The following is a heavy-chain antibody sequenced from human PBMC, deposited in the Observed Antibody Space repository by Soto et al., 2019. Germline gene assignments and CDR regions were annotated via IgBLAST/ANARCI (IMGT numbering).Heavy chain of an antibody. V-gene: IGHV1-46*04. CDR3: ARAAGLFGELFWFDP. Sequence: QVQLVQSGAEVKKPGASVKVSCKASGYTFTSYNIHWVRQAPGQGLEWVGMINPRGFFTTYAQKLRGRVTMIGDTSTSVVYMEVTNLRSEDTAVYYCARAAGLFGELFWFDPWGQGTLVSVSP. CDR1: GYTFTSYN. CDR2: INPRGFFT. D-gene: IGHD3-10*02. J-gene: IGHJ5*02.